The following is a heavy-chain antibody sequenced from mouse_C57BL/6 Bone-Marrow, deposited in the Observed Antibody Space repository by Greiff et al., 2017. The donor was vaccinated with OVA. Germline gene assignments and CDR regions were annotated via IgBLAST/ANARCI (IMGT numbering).Heavy chain of an antibody. CDR2: IWRGGST. V-gene: IGHV2-5*01. Sequence: QVQLQQSGPGLVQPSQSLSITCTVSGFSLTSYGVHWVRQSPGKGLEWLGVIWRGGSTDYNAAFMSRLSITKDNSKSQVFFKMNSLQADDTAIYYRAFPYYGSSYGYFDVWGTGTTVTVSS. CDR1: GFSLTSYG. CDR3: AFPYYGSSYGYFDV. J-gene: IGHJ1*03. D-gene: IGHD1-1*01.